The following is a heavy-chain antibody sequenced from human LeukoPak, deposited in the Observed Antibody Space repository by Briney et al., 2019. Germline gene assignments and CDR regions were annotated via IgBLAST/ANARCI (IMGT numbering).Heavy chain of an antibody. CDR3: ARSSYYYGSGETRFDP. Sequence: ASVKVSCKASGGTFSSYAISWVRQAPGQGLEWMGGIIPIFGTANYAQKFQGRVTMTTDTSTSTAYMELRGLRSDDTAVYYCARSSYYYGSGETRFDPWGQGTLVTVSS. CDR1: GGTFSSYA. D-gene: IGHD3-10*01. V-gene: IGHV1-69*05. CDR2: IIPIFGTA. J-gene: IGHJ5*02.